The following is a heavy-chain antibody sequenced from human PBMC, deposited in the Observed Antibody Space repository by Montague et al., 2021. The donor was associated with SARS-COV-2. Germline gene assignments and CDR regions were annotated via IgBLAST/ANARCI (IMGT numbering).Heavy chain of an antibody. CDR2: INWNGGSM. J-gene: IGHJ4*02. Sequence: SLRLSCAASGFNFEDFAMHWVRQTPGKGLEWVSGINWNGGSMKYADSVKGRFTISRDNAKNSLSLQMNSLRLEDTGFYFCAKDQGTYLRAPFDYWGQGALVTVSS. V-gene: IGHV3-9*01. D-gene: IGHD3-10*01. CDR3: AKDQGTYLRAPFDY. CDR1: GFNFEDFA.